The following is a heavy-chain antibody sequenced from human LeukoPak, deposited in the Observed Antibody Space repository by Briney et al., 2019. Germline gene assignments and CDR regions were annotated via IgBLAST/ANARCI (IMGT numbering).Heavy chain of an antibody. V-gene: IGHV3-43*02. CDR3: AKDSSGYYDEYNWFDP. CDR2: ISGDGGST. J-gene: IGHJ5*02. CDR1: GFTFDDYA. D-gene: IGHD3-22*01. Sequence: GGSLRLSCAASGFTFDDYAMHWVRQAPGKGPEWVSLISGDGGSTYYADSVKGRFTISRDNSKNSLYLQMNSLRTEDTALYYCAKDSSGYYDEYNWFDPWGQGTLVTVSS.